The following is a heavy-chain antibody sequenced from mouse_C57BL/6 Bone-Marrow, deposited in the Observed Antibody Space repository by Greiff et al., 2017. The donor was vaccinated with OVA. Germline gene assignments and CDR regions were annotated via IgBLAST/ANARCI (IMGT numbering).Heavy chain of an antibody. Sequence: EVKLVESGGGLVQPGGSLKLSCAASGFTFSDFYMYWIRQTPEKRLEWVAYISNGGGSTYYPDTAKGRFTISRDNAKNTLYLQMSRLKSEDTAMYYCARLDAMDYWGQGTSVTVSS. CDR1: GFTFSDFY. J-gene: IGHJ4*01. V-gene: IGHV5-12*01. CDR3: ARLDAMDY. CDR2: ISNGGGST.